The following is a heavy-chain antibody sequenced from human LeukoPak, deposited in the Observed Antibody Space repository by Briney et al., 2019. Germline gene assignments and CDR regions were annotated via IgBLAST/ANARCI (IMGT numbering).Heavy chain of an antibody. CDR2: IHDSGAYA. CDR1: GFTFSSYG. CDR3: AKDFSNWHRD. D-gene: IGHD1-1*01. V-gene: IGHV3-23*01. J-gene: IGHJ4*02. Sequence: GGSLRLSCAASGFTFSSYGMHWVRQAPGKGLEWVSTIHDSGAYAFYTDSVKGRFTISRDNSKNTLDLQMNSLRAADTAVYYCAKDFSNWHRDWGQGVLVTVSS.